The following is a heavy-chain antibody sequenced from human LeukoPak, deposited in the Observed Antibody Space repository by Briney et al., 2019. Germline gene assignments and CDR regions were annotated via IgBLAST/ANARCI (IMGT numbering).Heavy chain of an antibody. J-gene: IGHJ6*03. CDR1: GFTFSSYT. CDR3: ARLRGVLLWFGELYPWDYYYMDV. CDR2: ISSSTNYI. D-gene: IGHD3-10*01. V-gene: IGHV3-21*04. Sequence: GGSLRLSCAASGFTFSSYTLNWVRQAPGKGLEWVSSISSSTNYIYYADSLKGRFTISRDNSKNTLYLQMNSLRAEDTAVYYCARLRGVLLWFGELYPWDYYYMDVWGKGTTVTISS.